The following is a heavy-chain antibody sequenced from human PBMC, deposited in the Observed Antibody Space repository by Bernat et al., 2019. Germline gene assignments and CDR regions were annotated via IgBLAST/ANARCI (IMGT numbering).Heavy chain of an antibody. D-gene: IGHD3-16*01. CDR2: IKSKADGEKK. CDR3: TAGSPFLGGGGLDY. V-gene: IGHV3-15*01. CDR1: GFTFRNAW. Sequence: EVQLVESGGDLVEPGGSLRLSCAASGFTFRNAWMIWVRQAPGKGLEWVGLIKSKADGEKKDYAAPGKKVFLIARDNSKDTLFLKINSLKPGDAAGNNCTAGSPFLGGGGLDYGGQGPLVTVSS. J-gene: IGHJ4*02.